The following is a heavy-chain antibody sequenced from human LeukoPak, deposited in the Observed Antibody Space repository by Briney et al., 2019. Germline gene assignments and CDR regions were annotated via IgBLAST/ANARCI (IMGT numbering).Heavy chain of an antibody. J-gene: IGHJ4*02. V-gene: IGHV3-23*01. CDR1: GFTINSCA. D-gene: IGHD3-3*01. CDR3: AKDGEGFLEWSPPLGY. CDR2: MSGSAGNT. Sequence: GGSLRLSCAVSGFTINSCAMIWVRQAPGKGLEWISAMSGSAGNTYYADSVRGRITISRDSSKNMLYLEMNSLRAEDTAVYYCAKDGEGFLEWSPPLGYWGQGTPVTVSS.